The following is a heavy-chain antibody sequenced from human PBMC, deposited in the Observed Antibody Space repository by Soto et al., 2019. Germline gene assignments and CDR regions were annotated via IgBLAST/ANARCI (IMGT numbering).Heavy chain of an antibody. J-gene: IGHJ4*02. V-gene: IGHV4-59*01. D-gene: IGHD6-19*01. CDR1: GGSISSYY. Sequence: QVQLQESGPGLVKPSETLSLTCTVSGGSISSYYWSWIRQPPGKGLEWIGYIYYSGSTNYNPSLKSRVTRSVDTSKNQFSLKLSSVTAADTAVYYCARGTGLAVAGTGFDYWGQVTLVTVSS. CDR2: IYYSGST. CDR3: ARGTGLAVAGTGFDY.